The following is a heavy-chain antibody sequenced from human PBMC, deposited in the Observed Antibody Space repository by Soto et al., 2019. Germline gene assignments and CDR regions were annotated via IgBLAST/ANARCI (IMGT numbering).Heavy chain of an antibody. Sequence: QVQLVQSGAEVKKPGASVKVSCKASGYTFTSYDISWVRQAPGQGLEWMGWISGYNGNTNYEEKFQGRVTMTTDTSTSTVYMELRNLRSDDTAVYYCASVREEWDPHFDYWGQGTLVTVSA. V-gene: IGHV1-18*01. D-gene: IGHD1-26*01. CDR2: ISGYNGNT. CDR3: ASVREEWDPHFDY. CDR1: GYTFTSYD. J-gene: IGHJ4*02.